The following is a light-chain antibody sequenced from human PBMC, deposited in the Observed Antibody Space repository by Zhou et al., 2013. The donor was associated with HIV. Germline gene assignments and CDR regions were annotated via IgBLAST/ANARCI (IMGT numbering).Light chain of an antibody. J-gene: IGKJ2*01. CDR1: ESVSSN. Sequence: IVMTQSPATLSVSPGERATLSCRASESVSSNLAWYQQKPGQAPRLLIYGASTRATGIPDRFSGSGSGTDFTLTISGVEPEDFALYYCQQSTDEVTFGQGTKLEIK. CDR2: GAS. V-gene: IGKV3D-15*01. CDR3: QQSTDEVT.